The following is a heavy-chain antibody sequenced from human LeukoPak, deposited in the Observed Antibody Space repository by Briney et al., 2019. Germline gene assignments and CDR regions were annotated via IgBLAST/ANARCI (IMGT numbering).Heavy chain of an antibody. D-gene: IGHD2-15*01. CDR3: ARDGLGRGWFDY. Sequence: GGSLRLSCAASGFTFSTYWMNWVRQAPGKGLEWVANIKQDGSETYYVDSVKGRFTISRDNAKNSLYLQMNSLRAEDTAVYYCARDGLGRGWFDYWGQGTLVTVSS. CDR2: IKQDGSET. V-gene: IGHV3-7*01. J-gene: IGHJ4*02. CDR1: GFTFSTYW.